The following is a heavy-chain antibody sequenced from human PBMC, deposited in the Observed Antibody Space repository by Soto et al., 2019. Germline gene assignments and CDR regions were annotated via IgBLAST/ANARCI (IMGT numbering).Heavy chain of an antibody. J-gene: IGHJ3*02. CDR2: ISAYNGNT. D-gene: IGHD6-19*01. CDR3: ARDQYSSGWYKEGRAFDI. Sequence: GASVKVSCKASGYTFTSYGISWVRQAPGQGLEWMGWISAYNGNTNYAQKLQGRVTMTTDTSTTTAYMELRSLRSDDTAVYYCARDQYSSGWYKEGRAFDIWGQGTMVTVSS. V-gene: IGHV1-18*01. CDR1: GYTFTSYG.